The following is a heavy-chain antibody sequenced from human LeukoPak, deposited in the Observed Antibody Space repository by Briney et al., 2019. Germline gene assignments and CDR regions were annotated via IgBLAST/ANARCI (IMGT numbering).Heavy chain of an antibody. J-gene: IGHJ4*02. CDR3: AKDPTVVPAAMTAGSYFDY. CDR1: GFTFSSYW. CDR2: IKQDGSEK. Sequence: GGSLRLSCAASGFTFSSYWMSWVRQAPGKGQEWVANIKQDGSEKYYVDSVKGRFTISRDNAKNSLYLQMNSLRAEDTAVYYCAKDPTVVPAAMTAGSYFDYWGQGTLVTVSS. V-gene: IGHV3-7*01. D-gene: IGHD2-2*01.